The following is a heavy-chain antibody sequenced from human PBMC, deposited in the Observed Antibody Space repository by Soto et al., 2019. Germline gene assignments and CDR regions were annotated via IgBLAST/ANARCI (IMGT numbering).Heavy chain of an antibody. V-gene: IGHV3-23*01. CDR1: GFTFSSYA. J-gene: IGHJ3*02. CDR2: ISGSGGST. CDR3: ARVKMWGSVHDAFDI. D-gene: IGHD2-21*01. Sequence: GGSLRLSCAASGFTFSSYAMSWVRQAPGKGLEWVSAISGSGGSTYYADSVKGRFTISRDNSKNTLYLQMNSLRAEDTAVYYCARVKMWGSVHDAFDIWGQGTMVTVSS.